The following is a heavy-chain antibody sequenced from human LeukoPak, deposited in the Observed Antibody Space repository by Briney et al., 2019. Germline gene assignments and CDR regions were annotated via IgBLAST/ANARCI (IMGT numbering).Heavy chain of an antibody. J-gene: IGHJ4*02. CDR2: ISAYNGNT. D-gene: IGHD2-2*01. Sequence: GASVKVSCKASGYTFTSYGISWVRQAPGQGLGWMGLISAYNGNTNYAQKLQGRVTMTTDTSTSTAYMELRSLRSDDTAVYYCARDGHDIVVVPAAMRRFYYWGQGTLVTVSS. CDR3: ARDGHDIVVVPAAMRRFYY. V-gene: IGHV1-18*01. CDR1: GYTFTSYG.